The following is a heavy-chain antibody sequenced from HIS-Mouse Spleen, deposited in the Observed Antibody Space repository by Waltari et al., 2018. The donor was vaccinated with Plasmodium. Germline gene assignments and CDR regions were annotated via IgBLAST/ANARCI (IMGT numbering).Heavy chain of an antibody. CDR2: IKQDGSEK. J-gene: IGHJ2*01. D-gene: IGHD6-13*01. Sequence: GQLVVYGGCLVQPWGSLLLSCVSSGFHFCRYWLSWVRQAPGKGLEWVANIKQDGSEKYYVDSVKGRFTISRDNAKNSLYLQMNSLRAEDTAVYYCASSWYWYFDLWGRGTLVTVSS. CDR1: GFHFCRYW. V-gene: IGHV3-7*01. CDR3: ASSWYWYFDL.